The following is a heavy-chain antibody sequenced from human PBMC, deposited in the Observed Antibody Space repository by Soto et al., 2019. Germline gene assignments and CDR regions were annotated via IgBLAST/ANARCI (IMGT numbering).Heavy chain of an antibody. Sequence: QVQLVESGGGVVQPGRSLRLSCAASGFTFSGYAMHWVRQAPGKGLEWVAVIWYDGSNKYYADSVKGRFTISRDNSKNTLYLQMNSLRAEDTAVYYCARDGSVVTRGLDYWGQGTLVTVSS. CDR1: GFTFSGYA. D-gene: IGHD2-15*01. CDR2: IWYDGSNK. J-gene: IGHJ4*02. CDR3: ARDGSVVTRGLDY. V-gene: IGHV3-33*01.